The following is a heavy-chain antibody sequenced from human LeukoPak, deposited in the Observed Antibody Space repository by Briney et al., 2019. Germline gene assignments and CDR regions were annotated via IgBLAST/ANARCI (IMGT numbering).Heavy chain of an antibody. J-gene: IGHJ4*02. V-gene: IGHV3-21*01. CDR1: GFTFSSYN. CDR3: ARENLVVDTASAYFDY. D-gene: IGHD5-18*01. Sequence: GGSLRLSCAASGFTFSSYNMNWVRHAPGKGREWVSSISSSSRSTYYADSVTGRFTISRANAKNSLYLKMNSLRDEDTAVYYCARENLVVDTASAYFDYWGQGTLVTVSS. CDR2: ISSSSRST.